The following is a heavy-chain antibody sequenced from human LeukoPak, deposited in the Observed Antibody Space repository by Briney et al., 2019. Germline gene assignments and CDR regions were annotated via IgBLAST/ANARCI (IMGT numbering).Heavy chain of an antibody. CDR2: ISGDVSNT. CDR1: GFTFSNYG. J-gene: IGHJ4*02. CDR3: AKTRPVRSGIWADY. D-gene: IGHD2-15*01. Sequence: QPGGSLRLSCAASGFTFSNYGMSWVRQTSGKGLEWVSTISGDVSNTHYADSVKGRFTISRDNSKNTLYLQMNSLRAEDTAVYYCAKTRPVRSGIWADYWGQGTLVTVSS. V-gene: IGHV3-23*01.